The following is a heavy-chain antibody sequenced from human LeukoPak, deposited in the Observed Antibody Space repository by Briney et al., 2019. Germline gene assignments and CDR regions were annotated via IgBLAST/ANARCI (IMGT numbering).Heavy chain of an antibody. Sequence: SQTLSLTCTVSGGSISSGDYYWSWIRQPPGKGLEWIGYIYYSGSTYYNPSLKSRVTISVDRSNNQFSLKLTSVTAADTAVYYCARGGGFRVLDYWGQGTLVTVSS. D-gene: IGHD3-10*01. CDR2: IYYSGST. J-gene: IGHJ4*02. CDR3: ARGGGFRVLDY. V-gene: IGHV4-30-4*01. CDR1: GGSISSGDYY.